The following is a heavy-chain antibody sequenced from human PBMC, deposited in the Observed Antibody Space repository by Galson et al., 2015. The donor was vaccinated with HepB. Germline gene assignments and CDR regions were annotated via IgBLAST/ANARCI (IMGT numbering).Heavy chain of an antibody. CDR2: ISGKNGNA. V-gene: IGHV1-18*01. J-gene: IGHJ4*02. CDR3: ARARYNISPPDY. D-gene: IGHD1-14*01. Sequence: SVKVSCKASGYTLINYGISWVRQAPGQGLEWMGWISGKNGNANYAMKLQGRVTITADTSTNTVYMELRSLTSGDTAVYFCARARYNISPPDYWGQGTLVTVSS. CDR1: GYTLINYG.